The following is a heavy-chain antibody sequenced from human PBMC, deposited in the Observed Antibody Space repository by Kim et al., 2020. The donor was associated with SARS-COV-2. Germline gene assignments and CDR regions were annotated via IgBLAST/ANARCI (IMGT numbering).Heavy chain of an antibody. Sequence: GGSLRLSCAASGFTFRTYTMNWVRQAPGKGLEWVSSITGTSTYKFYADSLKGRFTISRDNAQNSLYLQMNSLRAEDTAVYYCARDLDYDVVTGTSGEPFYYYMDVWGKGTTVTVSS. CDR1: GFTFRTYT. D-gene: IGHD3-9*01. CDR3: ARDLDYDVVTGTSGEPFYYYMDV. J-gene: IGHJ6*03. V-gene: IGHV3-21*01. CDR2: ITGTSTYK.